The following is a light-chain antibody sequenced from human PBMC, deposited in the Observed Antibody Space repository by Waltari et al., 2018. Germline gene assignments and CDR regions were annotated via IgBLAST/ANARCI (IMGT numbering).Light chain of an antibody. CDR3: QQLNTYPV. Sequence: QLTQSPSFLSASVGDRVTITCRASQGIGTYLAWYQQKVGKAPKLLIYAASNLQSGVPSRFSGGGSGTEFILTISSLQPEDFATYYCQQLNTYPVFGGGTKVEIK. J-gene: IGKJ4*01. CDR2: AAS. V-gene: IGKV1-9*01. CDR1: QGIGTY.